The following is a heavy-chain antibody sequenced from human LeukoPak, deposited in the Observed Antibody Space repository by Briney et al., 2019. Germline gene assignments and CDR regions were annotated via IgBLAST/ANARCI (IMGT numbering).Heavy chain of an antibody. CDR2: IYYSGST. J-gene: IGHJ1*01. Sequence: SETLSLTCAVYGGSFSGYYWSWIRQPPGKGLEWIGYIYYSGSTNYNPSLKSRVTISVDTSKNQFSLKLTSVTAADTALYYCARHSSYHDSQYFQHWGQGTLVTVSS. V-gene: IGHV4-59*01. CDR1: GGSFSGYY. D-gene: IGHD3-22*01. CDR3: ARHSSYHDSQYFQH.